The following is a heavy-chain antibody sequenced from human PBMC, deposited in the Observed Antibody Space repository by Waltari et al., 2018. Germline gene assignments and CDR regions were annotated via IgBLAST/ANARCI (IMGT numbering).Heavy chain of an antibody. CDR1: GFTFSSYW. CDR2: IKQDGSEK. CDR3: ARDGSQDGWLVPEDY. D-gene: IGHD6-19*01. J-gene: IGHJ4*02. Sequence: EVQLVESGGGLVQPGGSLRLSCAASGFTFSSYWMSRVRQVPGKGLEWVANIKQDGSEKYYVDSVKGRFTISRDNAKNSLYLQMNSLRAEDTAVYYCARDGSQDGWLVPEDYWGQGTLVTVSS. V-gene: IGHV3-7*01.